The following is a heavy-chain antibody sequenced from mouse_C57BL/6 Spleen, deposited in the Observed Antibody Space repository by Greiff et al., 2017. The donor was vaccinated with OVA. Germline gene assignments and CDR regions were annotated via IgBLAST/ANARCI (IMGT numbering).Heavy chain of an antibody. CDR3: ARGSYYYAMDY. CDR2: IHPNSGST. J-gene: IGHJ4*01. CDR1: GYTFTSYW. V-gene: IGHV1-64*01. Sequence: QVQLQQPGAELVKPGASVKLSCKASGYTFTSYWMHWVKQRPGQGLAWIGMIHPNSGSTNYNEKFKSKATLTVDKSSSTAYMQLSSLTSEDSAVYYCARGSYYYAMDYWGQGTSVTVSS.